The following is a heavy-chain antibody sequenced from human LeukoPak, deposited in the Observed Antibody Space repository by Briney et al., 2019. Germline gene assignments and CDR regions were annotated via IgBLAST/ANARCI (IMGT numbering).Heavy chain of an antibody. V-gene: IGHV3-66*01. J-gene: IGHJ3*02. CDR2: IYRDGNT. CDR1: GFTVSNNY. D-gene: IGHD1-14*01. Sequence: GGSLRLSCAASGFTVSNNYMRWVRQAPGKGLEWVSVIYRDGNTNYEASVKGSFAISRDKSKNTLSAHVNSLRAGDTAVYYCARESEPAGFAFDIWGQGTMVTVSS. CDR3: ARESEPAGFAFDI.